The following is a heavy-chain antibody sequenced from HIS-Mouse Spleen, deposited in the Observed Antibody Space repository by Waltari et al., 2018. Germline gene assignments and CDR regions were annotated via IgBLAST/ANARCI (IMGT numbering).Heavy chain of an antibody. V-gene: IGHV3-53*02. D-gene: IGHD7-27*01. J-gene: IGHJ3*02. CDR2: IYSGGST. Sequence: EVQLVETGGGLIQPGGSLRLSCAASGFTVSSNYMSWVRQAPGKGLEWVSVIYSGGSTYYADSVKGRFTISRDNSKNTLYLQMNSLRAEDTAVYYCARDRRTGGSVDAFDIWGQGTMVTVSS. CDR3: ARDRRTGGSVDAFDI. CDR1: GFTVSSNY.